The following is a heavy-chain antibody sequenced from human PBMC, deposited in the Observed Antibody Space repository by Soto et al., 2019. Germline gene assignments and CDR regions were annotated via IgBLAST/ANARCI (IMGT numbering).Heavy chain of an antibody. J-gene: IGHJ4*02. Sequence: SETLSLTXAVYGGSFSGYYWSWIRQPPGKGLEWIGEINHSGSTNYNPSLKSRVTISVDTSKNQFSLKLSSVTAADTAVYYCASIVAHLYYFDYWGQGTLVTVSS. CDR3: ASIVAHLYYFDY. D-gene: IGHD5-12*01. V-gene: IGHV4-34*01. CDR1: GGSFSGYY. CDR2: INHSGST.